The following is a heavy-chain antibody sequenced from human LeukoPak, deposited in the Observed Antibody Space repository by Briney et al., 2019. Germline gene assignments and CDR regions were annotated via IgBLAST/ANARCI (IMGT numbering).Heavy chain of an antibody. CDR2: IKQDGSEK. CDR3: ARVARSTPGGDY. J-gene: IGHJ4*02. CDR1: GLTFSSYW. V-gene: IGHV3-7*01. Sequence: GGSLRLSCAASGLTFSSYWMSWVRQAPGKGLEWVATIKQDGSEKYYVDSVKGRFTISRDNAKNSLYLQMNSLRAEDTADYYCARVARSTPGGDYWGQGTLVTVSS. D-gene: IGHD1-1*01.